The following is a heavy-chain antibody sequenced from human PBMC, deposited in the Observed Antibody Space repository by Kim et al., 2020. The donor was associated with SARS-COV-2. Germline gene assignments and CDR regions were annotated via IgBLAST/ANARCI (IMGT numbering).Heavy chain of an antibody. CDR3: ARPYGSGSYFRLSDAFDI. D-gene: IGHD3-10*01. J-gene: IGHJ3*02. CDR2: IIPIFGTA. CDR1: GGTFSSYA. Sequence: SVKVSCKASGGTFSSYAISWVRQAPGQGLEWMGGIIPIFGTANYAQKFQGRVTITADESTSTAYMELSSLRSEDTAVYYCARPYGSGSYFRLSDAFDIWGQGTMVTVSS. V-gene: IGHV1-69*13.